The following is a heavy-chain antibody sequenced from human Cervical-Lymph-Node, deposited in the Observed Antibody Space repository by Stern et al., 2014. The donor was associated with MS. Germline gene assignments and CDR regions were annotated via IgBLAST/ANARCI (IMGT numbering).Heavy chain of an antibody. CDR2: IYTRGNT. Sequence: VQLVESGPGLVKPSQTLSLSCTVSGGSITSGTYYWSWIRQPAGKGLEWIGRIYTRGNTVYHPSLKSLLTISVDTSKTQYSLKLASVTAADTAVYYCARESVAADNNWFDPGGQGTLVAVSS. D-gene: IGHD6-19*01. J-gene: IGHJ5*02. CDR1: GGSITSGTYY. V-gene: IGHV4-61*02. CDR3: ARESVAADNNWFDP.